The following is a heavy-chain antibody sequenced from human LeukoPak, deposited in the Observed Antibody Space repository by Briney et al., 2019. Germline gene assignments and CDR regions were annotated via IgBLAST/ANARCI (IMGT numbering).Heavy chain of an antibody. J-gene: IGHJ5*02. CDR2: IIPILGIA. V-gene: IGHV1-69*04. CDR1: GGTFSSYA. CDR3: ARGVDGANSDWFDP. Sequence: PLASVKVSCTASGGTFSSYAISWVRQAPGHGLEWMGRIIPILGIANYAQKFQGRVTITADKSTSTAYMELSSLRSEDTAVYYCARGVDGANSDWFDPWGQGTLVTVSS. D-gene: IGHD3-3*01.